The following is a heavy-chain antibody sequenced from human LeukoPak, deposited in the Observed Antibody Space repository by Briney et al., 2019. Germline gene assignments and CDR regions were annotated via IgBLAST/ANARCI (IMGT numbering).Heavy chain of an antibody. Sequence: ASVKVSCKASGYTFTSYGISWVRQAPGQGLEWMGWISAYNGNTNYAQKFQGRVTMTRDTSTSTVYMELSSLRSEDTAVYYCARGSSGWYPNLDYWGQGTLVTVSS. D-gene: IGHD6-19*01. CDR2: ISAYNGNT. J-gene: IGHJ4*02. CDR3: ARGSSGWYPNLDY. CDR1: GYTFTSYG. V-gene: IGHV1-18*01.